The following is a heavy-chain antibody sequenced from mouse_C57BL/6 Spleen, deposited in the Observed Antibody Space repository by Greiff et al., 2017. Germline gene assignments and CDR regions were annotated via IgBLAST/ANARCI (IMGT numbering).Heavy chain of an antibody. J-gene: IGHJ1*03. Sequence: EVKVVESGEGLVKPGGSLKLSCAASGFTFSSYAMSWVRQTPEKRLEWVAYISSGGDYIYYADTVKGRFTISRDNARNTLYLQMSSLKSEDTAMYYCTRSEITTAWYFDVWGTGTTVTVSS. CDR1: GFTFSSYA. CDR2: ISSGGDYI. V-gene: IGHV5-9-1*02. D-gene: IGHD1-2*01. CDR3: TRSEITTAWYFDV.